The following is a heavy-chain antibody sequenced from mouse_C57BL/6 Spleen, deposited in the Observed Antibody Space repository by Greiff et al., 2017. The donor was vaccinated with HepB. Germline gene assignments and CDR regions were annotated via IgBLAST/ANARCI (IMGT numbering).Heavy chain of an antibody. CDR1: GYTFTSYW. D-gene: IGHD1-1*01. CDR2: IDPSDSET. J-gene: IGHJ1*03. CDR3: AREGDRGSSYSRYIDV. V-gene: IGHV1-52*01. Sequence: VQLQQPGAELVRPGSSVKLSCKASGYTFTSYWMHWVKQRPIQGLEWIGNIDPSDSETHYNQKFKDKATLTVDKSSSTAYMQLSSLTSEDSAVYYCAREGDRGSSYSRYIDVWGTGTTVTVSS.